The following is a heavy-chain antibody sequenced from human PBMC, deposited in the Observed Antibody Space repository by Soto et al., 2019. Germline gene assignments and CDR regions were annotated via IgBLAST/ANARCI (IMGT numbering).Heavy chain of an antibody. D-gene: IGHD1-26*01. CDR2: ISGSGGST. J-gene: IGHJ6*01. CDR3: AAMSGDYYYYGMDV. Sequence: EVQPLESGGGLVQPGGSLRLSCAASGFTFSSYAMSWVRQAPGKGLEWVSAISGSGGSTYYADSVKGRFTIFRDNSKNTLYLQMNSLRAEDTAVYYCAAMSGDYYYYGMDVWGQGTTVTVSS. V-gene: IGHV3-23*01. CDR1: GFTFSSYA.